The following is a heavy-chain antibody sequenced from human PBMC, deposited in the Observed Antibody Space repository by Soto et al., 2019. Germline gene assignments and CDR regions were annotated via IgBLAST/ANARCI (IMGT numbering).Heavy chain of an antibody. D-gene: IGHD7-27*01. CDR3: ARDLSWCSNWYYYMDV. J-gene: IGHJ6*03. CDR1: EFTVTSNY. V-gene: IGHV3-66*01. Sequence: PGVSLRLSCAASEFTVTSNYMSWVRQAPGKGLEWVSVIYSGGSTYYADFVKGRFTISRDNSKNTVYLQMNSLRAEDTAVYYCARDLSWCSNWYYYMDVWGKGTTVTVSS. CDR2: IYSGGST.